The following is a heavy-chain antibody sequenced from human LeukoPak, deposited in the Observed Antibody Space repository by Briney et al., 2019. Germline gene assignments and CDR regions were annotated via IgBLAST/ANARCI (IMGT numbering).Heavy chain of an antibody. CDR3: ARGSIRYYGLFDP. CDR2: VSSNGNT. D-gene: IGHD3-3*01. Sequence: PSETLSLTCTVSGHSISIYDWSWIRQPAGKGLEWIGRVSSNGNTKYTRSIKSRVTMSVDTSKNQFSLKLCSVYAADAAVYDCARGSIRYYGLFDPWGQGTLVTVS. CDR1: GHSISIYD. V-gene: IGHV4-4*07. J-gene: IGHJ5*02.